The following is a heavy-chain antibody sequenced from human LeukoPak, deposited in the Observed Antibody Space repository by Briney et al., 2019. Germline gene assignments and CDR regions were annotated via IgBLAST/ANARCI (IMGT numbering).Heavy chain of an antibody. CDR1: GFSFTNYW. V-gene: IGHV5-51*01. D-gene: IGHD6-19*01. Sequence: GESLKISCKASGFSFTNYWIGWVRQMPGKGLEWMGIIYPGDSDTRYSPSFQGQVTFSAAKSISTAYLQWSSLQASDTAMYYCATGYGSGRGAFDIWGQGTMVTVSS. CDR2: IYPGDSDT. CDR3: ATGYGSGRGAFDI. J-gene: IGHJ3*02.